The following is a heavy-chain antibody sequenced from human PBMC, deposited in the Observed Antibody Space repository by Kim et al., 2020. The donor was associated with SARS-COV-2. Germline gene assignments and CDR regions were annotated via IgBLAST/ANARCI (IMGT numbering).Heavy chain of an antibody. CDR2: INQDGSVK. V-gene: IGHV3-7*01. J-gene: IGHJ4*02. Sequence: GGSLRLSCAASGFPFSTYWMTWVRQAPGKGLEWVANINQDGSVKYYVDSLKGRFTVSRDNAKNSLYLQVSSLRVEDTAVYFCARIGYSSSSLDYWGQGTL. CDR1: GFPFSTYW. CDR3: ARIGYSSSSLDY. D-gene: IGHD6-13*01.